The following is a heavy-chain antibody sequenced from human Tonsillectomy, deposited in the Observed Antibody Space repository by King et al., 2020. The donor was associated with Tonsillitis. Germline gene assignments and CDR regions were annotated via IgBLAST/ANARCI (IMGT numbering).Heavy chain of an antibody. D-gene: IGHD3-16*02. CDR3: ARVLLTFGGVIANFDY. J-gene: IGHJ4*02. Sequence: VQLQESGPGLVKPSETLSLTCTVSGGSISSYYWSWIRQPPGKGLEWIGYIYYSGSTNYNPPLKSRVTISVDTSKNQFSLKLSSVTAADTAVYYCARVLLTFGGVIANFDYWGQGTLVTVSS. V-gene: IGHV4-59*01. CDR2: IYYSGST. CDR1: GGSISSYY.